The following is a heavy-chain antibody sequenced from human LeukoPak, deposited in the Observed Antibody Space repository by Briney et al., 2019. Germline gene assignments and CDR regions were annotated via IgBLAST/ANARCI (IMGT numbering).Heavy chain of an antibody. V-gene: IGHV4-39*07. Sequence: PSETLSLTCTVSGGSISSSSYYWGWIRQPPGKGLEWIGSIYYSGSTYYNPSLKSRVTISVDTSKNQFSLKLSSVTAADTAVYYCAGEGGKWELLDYWGQGTLVTVSS. CDR2: IYYSGST. CDR3: AGEGGKWELLDY. D-gene: IGHD1-26*01. J-gene: IGHJ4*02. CDR1: GGSISSSSYY.